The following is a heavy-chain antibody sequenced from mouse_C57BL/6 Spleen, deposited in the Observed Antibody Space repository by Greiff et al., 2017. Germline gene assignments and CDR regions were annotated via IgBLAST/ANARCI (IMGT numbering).Heavy chain of an antibody. CDR1: GFSFNTYA. V-gene: IGHV10-1*01. D-gene: IGHD6-1*01. CDR2: IRSKSNNYAT. CDR3: VRHGGCYGYFDV. Sequence: EVKVEESGGGLVQPKGSLKLSCAASGFSFNTYAMNWVRQAPGQGLEWVVRIRSKSNNYATYYADSVKDRLTISRNDSESMLNLQMNNLKTEDTAIYYCVRHGGCYGYFDVWGTGTTVTVSS. J-gene: IGHJ1*03.